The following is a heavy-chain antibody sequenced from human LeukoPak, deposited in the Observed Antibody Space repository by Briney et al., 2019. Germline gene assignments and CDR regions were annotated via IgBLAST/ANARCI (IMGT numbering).Heavy chain of an antibody. D-gene: IGHD2/OR15-2a*01. Sequence: GGSLRLSCAASGLRFSDYYVSWIRQAPGKGLQWVSYISSGGDIMHYADSVKGRFTSSRDNAKNSGYLEMNSLGTEDTAVYYCATNLIGAGEYFQQWGQGTLVTVSS. CDR3: ATNLIGAGEYFQQ. J-gene: IGHJ1*01. CDR2: ISSGGDIM. CDR1: GLRFSDYY. V-gene: IGHV3-11*01.